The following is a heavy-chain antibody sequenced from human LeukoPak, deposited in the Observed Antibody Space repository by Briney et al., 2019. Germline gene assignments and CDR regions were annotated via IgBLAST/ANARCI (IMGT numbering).Heavy chain of an antibody. Sequence: SVKLSCTASGATFSSYAISWVRQAPGQGLEWMGGIIPIFGTANYAQKFQGRVTITADQSTSTAYMELSTLRSDDTAVYYCARAKGWNYVNYFDYWGQGTLVTVSS. J-gene: IGHJ4*02. CDR1: GATFSSYA. D-gene: IGHD1-7*01. V-gene: IGHV1-69*13. CDR2: IIPIFGTA. CDR3: ARAKGWNYVNYFDY.